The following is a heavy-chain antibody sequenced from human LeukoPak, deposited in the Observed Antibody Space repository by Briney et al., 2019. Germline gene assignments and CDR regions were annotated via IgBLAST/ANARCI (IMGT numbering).Heavy chain of an antibody. CDR2: IYSGDNT. D-gene: IGHD6-19*01. Sequence: GGSLRLSCAATGFTVSSNYMSWVRQAPGKGLEWVSIIYSGDNTYYADSVKGRFTISRDISKNTVYLQMNSLRAEDTAVYYCAKGSSVAGTIFGYWGQGTLVTVSS. J-gene: IGHJ4*02. CDR1: GFTVSSNY. CDR3: AKGSSVAGTIFGY. V-gene: IGHV3-66*01.